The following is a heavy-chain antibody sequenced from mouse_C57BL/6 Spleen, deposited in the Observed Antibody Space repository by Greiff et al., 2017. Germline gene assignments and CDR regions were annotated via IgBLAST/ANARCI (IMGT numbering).Heavy chain of an antibody. CDR1: GYAFSSYW. CDR3: ARDGVSAWFAY. CDR2: IYPGDGDT. J-gene: IGHJ3*01. D-gene: IGHD2-3*01. Sequence: VQLQESGAELVKPGASVKISCKASGYAFSSYWMNWVKQRPGKGLEWIGQIYPGDGDTNYNGKFKGKATLTADKSSSTAYMQLSSLTSEDSAVYFGARDGVSAWFAYWGQGTLVTVSA. V-gene: IGHV1-80*01.